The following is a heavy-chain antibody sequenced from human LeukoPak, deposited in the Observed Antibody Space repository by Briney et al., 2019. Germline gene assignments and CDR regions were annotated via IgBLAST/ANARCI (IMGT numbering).Heavy chain of an antibody. J-gene: IGHJ1*01. Sequence: GGSLRLSCAASGFTFSTYEMNWVRQAPGKGLEWVSFMSRSGDTIYYAESVKGRFTISRDNAENSLYLQMNSLGAEDTAVYYCARVRGYDSSGSSDFQHWGQGTLVTVSS. CDR1: GFTFSTYE. V-gene: IGHV3-48*03. CDR3: ARVRGYDSSGSSDFQH. CDR2: MSRSGDTI. D-gene: IGHD3-22*01.